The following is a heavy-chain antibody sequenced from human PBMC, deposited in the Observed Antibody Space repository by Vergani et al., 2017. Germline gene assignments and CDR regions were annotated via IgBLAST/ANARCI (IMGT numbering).Heavy chain of an antibody. D-gene: IGHD1-7*01. CDR2: IYWNDDQ. V-gene: IGHV2-5*04. J-gene: IGHJ6*03. Sequence: QITLKESGPTLVKPTQTLTLTCTFSGFSLNTRGVSVAWIRQPPGKALDWLALIYWNDDQHYSSSLNNRVTITKDTSKNQVVLTMTNMDYVDTGTYYCVYRKTEYGTTGCFYPFDYYYYMDVWGKGTTVTVSS. CDR1: GFSLNTRGVS. CDR3: VYRKTEYGTTGCFYPFDYYYYMDV.